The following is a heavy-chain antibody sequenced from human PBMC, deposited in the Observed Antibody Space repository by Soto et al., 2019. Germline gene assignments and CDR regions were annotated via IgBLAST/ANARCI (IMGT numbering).Heavy chain of an antibody. Sequence: SQTMPLRTTVLRGSVGDGSYYRILIIEPAGKGLEWIGYIYYSGSTNYNPSLKSRVTISVDTSKNQFSLKLSSVTAADTAVYYCARAHYDFRSGNPYHYGMGVRAQGITGT. CDR2: IYYSGST. CDR1: RGSVGDGSYY. D-gene: IGHD3-3*01. CDR3: ARAHYDFRSGNPYHYGMGV. J-gene: IGHJ6*02. V-gene: IGHV4-61*01.